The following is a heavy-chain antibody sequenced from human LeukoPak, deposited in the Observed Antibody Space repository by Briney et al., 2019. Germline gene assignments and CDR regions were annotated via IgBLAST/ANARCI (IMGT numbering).Heavy chain of an antibody. V-gene: IGHV4-59*06. CDR3: AGGNTYYDFWSGYSWPYYFDY. CDR1: GGSFSGYY. D-gene: IGHD3-3*01. J-gene: IGHJ4*02. CDR2: IYYSGST. Sequence: SETLSLTCAVYGGSFSGYYWSWIRQPPGKGLEWIGYIYYSGSTYYNPSLKSRVTISVDTTKNQFSLKLSSVTAADTAVYYCAGGNTYYDFWSGYSWPYYFDYWGQGTLVTVSS.